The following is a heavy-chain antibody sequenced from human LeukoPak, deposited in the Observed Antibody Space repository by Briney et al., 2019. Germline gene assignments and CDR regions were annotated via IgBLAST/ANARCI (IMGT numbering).Heavy chain of an antibody. J-gene: IGHJ5*02. CDR1: GGSISNESYY. CDR2: INHSGST. CDR3: ARDPALQRYYDFWSGYYVSWFDP. Sequence: SETLSLTCTVSGGSISNESYYWGWIRQPPGKGLEWIGEINHSGSTNYNPSLKSRVTISVDTSKNQFSLKLSSVTAADTAVYYCARDPALQRYYDFWSGYYVSWFDPWGQGTLVTVSS. V-gene: IGHV4-39*07. D-gene: IGHD3-3*01.